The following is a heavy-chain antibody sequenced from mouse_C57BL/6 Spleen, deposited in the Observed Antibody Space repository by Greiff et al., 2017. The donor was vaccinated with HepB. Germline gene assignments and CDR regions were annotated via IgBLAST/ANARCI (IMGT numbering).Heavy chain of an antibody. Sequence: EVKLVESGGGLVQPGGSLSLSCAASGFTFTDYYMSWVRQPPGKALEWLGFIRNKANGYKTEYSASVKGRFTISRDNSQSILYLQMNALRAEDSATYYCARWEGSLFAYWGQGTLVTVSA. CDR3: ARWEGSLFAY. CDR1: GFTFTDYY. V-gene: IGHV7-3*01. J-gene: IGHJ3*01. CDR2: IRNKANGYKT.